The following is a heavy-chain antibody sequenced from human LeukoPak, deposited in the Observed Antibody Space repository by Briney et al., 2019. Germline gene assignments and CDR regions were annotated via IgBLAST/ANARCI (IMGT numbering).Heavy chain of an antibody. CDR2: IYYSGST. Sequence: SQTLSLTCAVSGGSINTGGFSWSWIRQPPGKALEWIGYIYYSGSTNYNPSLKSRVTISVDTSKNQFSLKLSSVTAADTAVYYCARDGYGDYYFDSWGQGTLVTVSS. J-gene: IGHJ4*02. CDR1: GGSINTGGFS. V-gene: IGHV4-30-4*07. D-gene: IGHD4-17*01. CDR3: ARDGYGDYYFDS.